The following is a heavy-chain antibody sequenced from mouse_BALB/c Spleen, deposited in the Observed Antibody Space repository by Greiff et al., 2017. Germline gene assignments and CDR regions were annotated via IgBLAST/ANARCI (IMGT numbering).Heavy chain of an antibody. V-gene: IGHV2-6-7*01. Sequence: VQLKESGPGLVAPSQSLSITCTVSGFSLTGYGVNWVRQPPGKGLEWLGMIWGDGSTDYNSALKSRLSISKDNSKSQVFLKMNSLQTDDTARYYCARDGYYGRYAMDYWGQGTSVTVSS. CDR2: IWGDGST. D-gene: IGHD2-3*01. CDR1: GFSLTGYG. J-gene: IGHJ4*01. CDR3: ARDGYYGRYAMDY.